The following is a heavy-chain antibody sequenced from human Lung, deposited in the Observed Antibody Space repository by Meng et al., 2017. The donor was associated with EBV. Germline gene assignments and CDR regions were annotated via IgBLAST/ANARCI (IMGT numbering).Heavy chain of an antibody. CDR2: ISSSSVYI. CDR1: GFTFSSHS. CDR3: TRGSDCSGGSCYKWGDDY. Sequence: EAQLVESGGGWVKPGGSLXLSCAASGFTFSSHSMNWVRQAPGTGLEWVSSISSSSVYIYYADSVKGRFTISRDNAKNSLYLQMNSLRAEDTAVYYCTRGSDCSGGSCYKWGDDYWGQGTLVTVSS. J-gene: IGHJ4*02. D-gene: IGHD2-15*01. V-gene: IGHV3-21*01.